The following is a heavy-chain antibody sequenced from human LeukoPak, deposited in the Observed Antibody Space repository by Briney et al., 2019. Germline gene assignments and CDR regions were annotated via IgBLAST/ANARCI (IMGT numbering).Heavy chain of an antibody. CDR2: ISSSGSTI. D-gene: IGHD5-18*01. CDR1: GFTFSSYE. CDR3: ARASLIQLWFARDY. Sequence: GGSLRLSCAASGFTFSSYEMNWVRQAPGKGLEWVSYISSSGSTIYYADSVKGRFTISRDNAKNSLYLKMNSLRAEDTAVYYCARASLIQLWFARDYWGQGALVTVSS. J-gene: IGHJ4*02. V-gene: IGHV3-48*03.